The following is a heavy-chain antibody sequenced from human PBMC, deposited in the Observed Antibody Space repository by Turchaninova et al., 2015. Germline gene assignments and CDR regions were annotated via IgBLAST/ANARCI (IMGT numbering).Heavy chain of an antibody. CDR1: GFTFSDSS. Sequence: EVQLVESGGGLVQPGGSLRLSCAASGFTFSDSSMHWVRPAPGKGLEYVSDIGTNGVNTYYADSVEGRFTISRDNSKSTLYLQMRSLRTEDTAVYYCLGKQLFWGQGTLVTVSS. CDR3: LGKQLF. V-gene: IGHV3-64D*06. J-gene: IGHJ4*02. D-gene: IGHD6-13*01. CDR2: IGTNGVNT.